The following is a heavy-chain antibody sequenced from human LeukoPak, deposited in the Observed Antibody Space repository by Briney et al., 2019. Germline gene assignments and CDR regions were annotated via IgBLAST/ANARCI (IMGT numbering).Heavy chain of an antibody. Sequence: GGSLRLSCAASGFTFSDYYMSWIRQAPGKGLEWVSYISSSGSTIYYADSVKGRFTISRDNAKNSLYLQMNSLRAEDTAVYYCAREGRLFDILTGYYKQVGAFDIWGQGTMVTVSS. CDR3: AREGRLFDILTGYYKQVGAFDI. CDR1: GFTFSDYY. D-gene: IGHD3-9*01. V-gene: IGHV3-11*04. CDR2: ISSSGSTI. J-gene: IGHJ3*02.